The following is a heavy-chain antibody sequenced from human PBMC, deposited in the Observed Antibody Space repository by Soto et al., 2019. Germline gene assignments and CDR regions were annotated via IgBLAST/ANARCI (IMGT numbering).Heavy chain of an antibody. CDR1: GYTFISYY. Sequence: ASVKVSCKASGYTFISYYIHWVRQAPGQGLVWMGIINPSGGSTINTQKFQDRVTMTSDTSTSTVYMQLSSLRSDDTAVYYCARGAAVAGGQNCFDPWGQGTLVTVSS. CDR2: INPSGGST. CDR3: ARGAAVAGGQNCFDP. J-gene: IGHJ5*02. V-gene: IGHV1-46*01. D-gene: IGHD6-19*01.